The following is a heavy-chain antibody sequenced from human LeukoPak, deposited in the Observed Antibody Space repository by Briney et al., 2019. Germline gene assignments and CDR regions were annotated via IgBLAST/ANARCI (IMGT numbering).Heavy chain of an antibody. Sequence: GGSLRLSRAASGFTVSSNYMSWVRQAPGKGLEWVSVIYSGGSTYYADSVKGRFTISRDNSKNTLYLQMNSLRAEDTAVYYCAREHQLLYLDYWGQGTLVTVSS. CDR2: IYSGGST. J-gene: IGHJ4*02. CDR1: GFTVSSNY. D-gene: IGHD2-2*01. CDR3: AREHQLLYLDY. V-gene: IGHV3-66*02.